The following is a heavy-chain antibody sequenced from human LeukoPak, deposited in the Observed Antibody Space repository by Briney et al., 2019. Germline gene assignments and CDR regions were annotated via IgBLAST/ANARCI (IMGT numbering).Heavy chain of an antibody. V-gene: IGHV1-69*13. J-gene: IGHJ4*02. D-gene: IGHD3-9*01. CDR1: GGTFSSYA. CDR3: ARDRSSDYDILTGYYRGAPYYFDY. Sequence: SVKVSCKASGGTFSSYAISWVRQAPGQGLEWMGGIIPIFGTANYAQKFQGRVTITADESTSTAYMELSSLRSEDTAVYYCARDRSSDYDILTGYYRGAPYYFDYWGQGTLVTVSS. CDR2: IIPIFGTA.